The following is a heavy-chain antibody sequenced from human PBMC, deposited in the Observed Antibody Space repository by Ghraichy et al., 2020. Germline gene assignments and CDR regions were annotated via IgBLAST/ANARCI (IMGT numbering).Heavy chain of an antibody. Sequence: SETLSLTCTVSGGPISSGAYYWSWIRQHPGKGLEWIGYIYYSGRTYYNPSLKSRVTMAVDTSKNQFSLTLSSVTAADTAVYYCARCGSSGLGPYDYWGLGTLVTVSS. J-gene: IGHJ4*02. D-gene: IGHD3-22*01. V-gene: IGHV4-31*03. CDR2: IYYSGRT. CDR1: GGPISSGAYY. CDR3: ARCGSSGLGPYDY.